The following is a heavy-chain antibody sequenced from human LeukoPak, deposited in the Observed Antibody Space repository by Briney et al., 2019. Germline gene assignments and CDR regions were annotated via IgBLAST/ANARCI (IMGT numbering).Heavy chain of an antibody. V-gene: IGHV4-61*02. Sequence: SETLSLTCTVSGGSLSSGSYYWSWIRQPAGTGLEWIGRIYTSGSTNYNPSLKSRVTISVDTSKNQFSLKLSSVTAADTAVYYCAREYYYGSGMDYWGQGTLVTVSS. D-gene: IGHD3-10*01. CDR2: IYTSGST. J-gene: IGHJ4*02. CDR3: AREYYYGSGMDY. CDR1: GGSLSSGSYY.